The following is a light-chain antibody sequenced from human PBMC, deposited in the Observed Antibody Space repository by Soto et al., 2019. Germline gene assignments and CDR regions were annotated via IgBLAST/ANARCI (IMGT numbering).Light chain of an antibody. CDR3: QKANRFPYS. CDR2: AAS. V-gene: IGKV1-12*01. Sequence: DIQMSQSPSSVSASVGDRVTITCRASQDFNNRLAWYQQTPGKAPKLLNYAASSLQPGVPSRFSGSGSGTDFTLTISSLQPEDFATYYCQKANRFPYSFGQGTKLEMK. CDR1: QDFNNR. J-gene: IGKJ2*03.